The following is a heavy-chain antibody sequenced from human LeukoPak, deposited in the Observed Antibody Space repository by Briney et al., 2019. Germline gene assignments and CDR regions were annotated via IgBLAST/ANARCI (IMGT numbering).Heavy chain of an antibody. Sequence: ASVKVSCKASGYTFTSYGISWVRQAPGQGLEWMGWISAYNGNTNYAQKLQGRVTMTTDTSTSTAYRELRGLRSDATAVYYCARDLYSGYDSDYWGQGTLVTVSS. CDR3: ARDLYSGYDSDY. J-gene: IGHJ4*02. V-gene: IGHV1-18*01. D-gene: IGHD5-12*01. CDR2: ISAYNGNT. CDR1: GYTFTSYG.